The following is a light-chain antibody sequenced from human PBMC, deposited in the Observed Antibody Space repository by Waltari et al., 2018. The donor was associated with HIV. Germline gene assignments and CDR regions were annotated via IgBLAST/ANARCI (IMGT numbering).Light chain of an antibody. CDR1: AFPKKY. Sequence: SYELTQPPSVSASPGQTARITCSGDAFPKKYVSWYQQRPGQAPVLVIYKDNERPSGIPERFSGSSSGTTVTLTISGVQAEDEADYYCQSVESSGSRVFGGGTKLTVL. J-gene: IGLJ3*02. CDR3: QSVESSGSRV. CDR2: KDN. V-gene: IGLV3-25*03.